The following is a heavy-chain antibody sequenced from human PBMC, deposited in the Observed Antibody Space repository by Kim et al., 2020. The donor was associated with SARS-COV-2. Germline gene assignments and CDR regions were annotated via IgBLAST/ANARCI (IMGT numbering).Heavy chain of an antibody. Sequence: ESAISVRSRITTPPDTSKNQFFLQLNSVTPEDTAVYYCARRAVGTRGFDYWGQGILVTVSS. CDR3: ARRAVGTRGFDY. J-gene: IGHJ4*02. D-gene: IGHD6-13*01. V-gene: IGHV6-1*01.